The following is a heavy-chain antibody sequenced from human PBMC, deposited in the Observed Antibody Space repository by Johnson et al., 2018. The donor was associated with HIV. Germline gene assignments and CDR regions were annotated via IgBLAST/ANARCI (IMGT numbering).Heavy chain of an antibody. Sequence: QVQLVESGGGVVQPGKSLRLSCSASRFTFSNYAMHWVRQAPGKGLEWMAVISYDGSNKNYADSVKGRFTISRDNSKNTLYLQMNSLRAEDTALYYCARDLYYGSGSSVAFDIWGQGTMVTVSS. CDR1: RFTFSNYA. J-gene: IGHJ3*02. CDR3: ARDLYYGSGSSVAFDI. D-gene: IGHD3-10*01. CDR2: ISYDGSNK. V-gene: IGHV3-30*03.